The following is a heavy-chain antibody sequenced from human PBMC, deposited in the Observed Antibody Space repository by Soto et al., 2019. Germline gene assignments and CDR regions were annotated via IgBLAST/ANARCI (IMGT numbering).Heavy chain of an antibody. CDR2: INHSGST. J-gene: IGHJ4*02. D-gene: IGHD1-26*01. V-gene: IGHV4-34*01. CDR3: ARFLVGATSLYFDY. Sequence: SETLSLTCAVYGGSFSGYYWSWIRQPPGKGLEWIGEINHSGSTNYSPSLKSRVTISVDTSKNQFSLKLSSVTAADTAVYYCARFLVGATSLYFDYWGQGTLVTVSS. CDR1: GGSFSGYY.